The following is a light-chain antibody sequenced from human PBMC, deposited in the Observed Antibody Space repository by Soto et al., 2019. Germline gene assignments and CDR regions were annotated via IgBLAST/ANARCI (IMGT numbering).Light chain of an antibody. CDR3: QQYYDCPSLT. Sequence: IVLTQSAATLSLNPGERVTLSCRASQIVSSSYLAWYQQKPGQAPRLLIYGASNRATGIPDRFSGSGSGTDFTLTIGRLEPEDFAVYYCQQYYDCPSLTFGGGTKVDIK. V-gene: IGKV3-20*01. CDR1: QIVSSSY. CDR2: GAS. J-gene: IGKJ4*01.